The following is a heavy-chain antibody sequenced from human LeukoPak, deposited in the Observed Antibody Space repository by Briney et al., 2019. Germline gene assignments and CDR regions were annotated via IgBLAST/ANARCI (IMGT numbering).Heavy chain of an antibody. Sequence: RPGGSLRLSCAASGFTFRSYGMHWVRQAPGKGLEWVAIVWYDGNNKYYADSVKGRFTISRDNSKNTLYLQMNSLRAEDTAVYYCAKSTTVTQRGYFDYWGQGTLVTVSS. D-gene: IGHD4-17*01. CDR1: GFTFRSYG. CDR2: VWYDGNNK. CDR3: AKSTTVTQRGYFDY. J-gene: IGHJ4*02. V-gene: IGHV3-30*02.